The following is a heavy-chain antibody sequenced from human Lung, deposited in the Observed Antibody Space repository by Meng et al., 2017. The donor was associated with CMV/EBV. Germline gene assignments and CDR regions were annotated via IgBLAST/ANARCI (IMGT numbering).Heavy chain of an antibody. J-gene: IGHJ4*02. V-gene: IGHV3-21*01. Sequence: SCASSGFIFSSSSMSWVRPAPGKGLEWVSSICSSRSFISYADAVKGRFTISSDNAKNSLYLQMKSLSADDTAVYYCARTSLGNPFDCWGQGTLVTVSS. CDR3: ARTSLGNPFDC. CDR2: ICSSRSFI. D-gene: IGHD7-27*01. CDR1: GFIFSSSS.